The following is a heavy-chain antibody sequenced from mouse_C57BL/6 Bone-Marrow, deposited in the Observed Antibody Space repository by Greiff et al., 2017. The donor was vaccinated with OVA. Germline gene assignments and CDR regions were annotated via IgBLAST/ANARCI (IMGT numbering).Heavy chain of an antibody. CDR3: ARGAVVANFDY. CDR1: GYTFTDYN. Sequence: EVQLQESGPELVKPGASVKMSCKASGYTFTDYNMHWVKQSHGKSLEWIGYINPNNGGTSYNQKFKGKATLTVNKSSSTAYMELRSLTSEDSAVYYCARGAVVANFDYWGQGTTLTVSS. D-gene: IGHD1-1*01. CDR2: INPNNGGT. J-gene: IGHJ2*01. V-gene: IGHV1-22*01.